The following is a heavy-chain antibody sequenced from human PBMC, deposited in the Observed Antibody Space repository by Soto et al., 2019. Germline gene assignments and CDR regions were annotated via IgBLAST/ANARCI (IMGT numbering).Heavy chain of an antibody. D-gene: IGHD6-13*01. Sequence: ESGGGVVQPGRSLRLSCAASGFTFSRDGMHWVRQAPGKGLEWVAVISYDGSDKFYADSVKGRFTISRDNSKTTLYLQMNSLRAEDTAVYYCARDKSSTWSFDYWGQGTLVTVCS. J-gene: IGHJ4*02. CDR1: GFTFSRDG. V-gene: IGHV3-30*03. CDR2: ISYDGSDK. CDR3: ARDKSSTWSFDY.